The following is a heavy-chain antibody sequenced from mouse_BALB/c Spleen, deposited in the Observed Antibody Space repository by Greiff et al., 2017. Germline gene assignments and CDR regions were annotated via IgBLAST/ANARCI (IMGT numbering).Heavy chain of an antibody. J-gene: IGHJ2*01. Sequence: VQLQQSGPGLVKPSQSLSLTCSVTGYSITSGYYWNWIRQFPGNKLEWMGYISYDGSNNYNPSLKNRISITRDTSKNQFFLKLNSVTTEDTATYYCAREGTGLDYWGQGTTLTVSS. CDR2: ISYDGSN. D-gene: IGHD4-1*01. V-gene: IGHV3-6*02. CDR3: AREGTGLDY. CDR1: GYSITSGYY.